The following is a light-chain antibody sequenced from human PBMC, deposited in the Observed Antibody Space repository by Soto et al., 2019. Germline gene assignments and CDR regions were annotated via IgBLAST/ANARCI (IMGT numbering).Light chain of an antibody. V-gene: IGLV1-40*01. CDR1: SSNIGAGYD. J-gene: IGLJ1*01. CDR3: QSYDSSLSGSDV. Sequence: QSVLTQPPSVCGAPGQRVTISCTGSSSNIGAGYDVHWYQQHPGTAPKLLIYGNSNRPSGVPDRFSGSKSGTSASLAITGLQAEDEADYYCQSYDSSLSGSDVFGTGTKLTVL. CDR2: GNS.